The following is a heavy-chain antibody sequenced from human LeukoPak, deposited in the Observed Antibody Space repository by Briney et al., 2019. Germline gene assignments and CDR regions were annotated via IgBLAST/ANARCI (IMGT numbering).Heavy chain of an antibody. D-gene: IGHD6-6*01. J-gene: IGHJ3*02. Sequence: PSETLSLTCTVSGGSISSYYWSWIRQPPGKGLEWIGYIYYSGSTNYNPSLKSRVTISVDTSKNQFSLRLSSVTAADTAVYYCARENYSGSFMGAFDIWGQGTMVSVSS. V-gene: IGHV4-59*01. CDR1: GGSISSYY. CDR2: IYYSGST. CDR3: ARENYSGSFMGAFDI.